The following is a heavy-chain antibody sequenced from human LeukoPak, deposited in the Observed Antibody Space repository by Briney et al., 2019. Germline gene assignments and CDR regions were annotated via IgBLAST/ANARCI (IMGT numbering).Heavy chain of an antibody. D-gene: IGHD3-10*01. J-gene: IGHJ6*02. CDR1: GYTFTSYG. CDR2: ISAYNGNT. CDR3: ARDYYYGSGSYYNDLYYYYYYGMDV. V-gene: IGHV1-18*01. Sequence: ASVKVSCKASGYTFTSYGISWVRQAPGQGLEWMGWISAYNGNTNYAQELQGRVTMTTDTSTSTAYMELRSLRSDDTAVYYCARDYYYGSGSYYNDLYYYYYYGMDVWGQGTTVTVSS.